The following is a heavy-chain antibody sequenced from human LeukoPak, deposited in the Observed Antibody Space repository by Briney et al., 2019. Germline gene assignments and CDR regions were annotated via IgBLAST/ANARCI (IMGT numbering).Heavy chain of an antibody. CDR2: ISSSSSYI. J-gene: IGHJ6*03. V-gene: IGHV3-21*01. Sequence: GGSLRLSCAASGFTFSSYTMNWVRQAPGKGLEWVSSISSSSSYIYYADSVKGRFTISRDNAKNSLYLQMNSLRADDTAVYYCAREDTMMLYMDLWRKGPTVSVSS. CDR3: AREDTMMLYMDL. D-gene: IGHD3-22*01. CDR1: GFTFSSYT.